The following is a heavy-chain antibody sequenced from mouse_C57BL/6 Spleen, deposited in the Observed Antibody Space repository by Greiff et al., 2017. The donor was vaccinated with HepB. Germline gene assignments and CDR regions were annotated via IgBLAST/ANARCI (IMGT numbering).Heavy chain of an antibody. D-gene: IGHD2-2*01. J-gene: IGHJ4*01. CDR1: GYAFTNYL. CDR2: INPGSGGT. CDR3: ARRRGYGPYAIDY. V-gene: IGHV1-54*01. Sequence: VQLQQSGAELVRPGTSVKVSCKASGYAFTNYLIEWVKQRPGQGLEWIGVINPGSGGTNYNEKFKGKATLTADKSSSTAYMQLSSLTSEDSAVYFCARRRGYGPYAIDYWGQGTSVTVSS.